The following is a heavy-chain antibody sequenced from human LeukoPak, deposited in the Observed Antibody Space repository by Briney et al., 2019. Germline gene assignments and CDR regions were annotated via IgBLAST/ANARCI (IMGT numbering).Heavy chain of an antibody. CDR3: ARASKYYYDSSGTPPHNWFDP. CDR2: IYYSGST. V-gene: IGHV4-30-4*01. CDR1: GGSISSGDYY. Sequence: PSETLSLTCTVSGGSISSGDYYWSWIRQPPGKGLEWIGYIYYSGSTYYNPSLKSRVTISVDTSKNQFSLKLSSVTAADTAVYYCARASKYYYDSSGTPPHNWFDPWGQGTLVTVSS. D-gene: IGHD3-22*01. J-gene: IGHJ5*02.